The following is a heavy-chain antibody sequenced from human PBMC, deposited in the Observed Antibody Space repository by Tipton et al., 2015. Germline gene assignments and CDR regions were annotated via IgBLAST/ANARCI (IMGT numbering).Heavy chain of an antibody. D-gene: IGHD3-16*01. CDR1: GDSISNYF. J-gene: IGHJ4*02. Sequence: TLSLTCTIPGDSISNYFWSWIRQPAGKGLEWIGRIQTSGNTNYNPSLKSRVTISLDTSKNQFSLNLSSVTAADTAVYYCARETLGVDYWGQGTLVTVSS. CDR2: IQTSGNT. CDR3: ARETLGVDY. V-gene: IGHV4-4*07.